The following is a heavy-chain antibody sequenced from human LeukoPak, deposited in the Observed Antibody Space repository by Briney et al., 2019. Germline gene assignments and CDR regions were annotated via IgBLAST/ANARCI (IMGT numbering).Heavy chain of an antibody. CDR2: IWYDGSNK. CDR1: GFTFSSYG. Sequence: GGSLRLSCAASGFTFSSYGMHWVRQAPGKGLEWVAVIWYDGSNKYYADSVKGRFTISRDNSKNTLYLQMNSLRAEDTAVYYCAKDVPIAPVQHWGQGTLVTVSS. CDR3: AKDVPIAPVQH. V-gene: IGHV3-33*06. D-gene: IGHD6-13*01. J-gene: IGHJ1*01.